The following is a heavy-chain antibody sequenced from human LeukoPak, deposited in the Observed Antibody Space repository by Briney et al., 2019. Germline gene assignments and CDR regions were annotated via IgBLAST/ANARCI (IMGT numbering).Heavy chain of an antibody. D-gene: IGHD1-26*01. CDR2: IHPNNGDT. CDR1: VDTFTDYY. V-gene: IGHV1-2*06. Sequence: ASLKVSSKASVDTFTDYYIHWVRQAPGQGREWMGLIHPNNGDTYFAQKFRGRVTMTRDTSISTTYMELNRLKSDDTAVYYCARDYSGSYTHWAQGTLVTISS. CDR3: ARDYSGSYTH. J-gene: IGHJ4*02.